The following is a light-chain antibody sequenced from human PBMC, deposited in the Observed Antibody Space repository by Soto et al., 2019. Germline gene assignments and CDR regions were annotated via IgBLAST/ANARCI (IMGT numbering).Light chain of an antibody. CDR2: AVT. CDR1: ISDVGGYNY. J-gene: IGLJ1*01. CDR3: SSYTSSSTL. V-gene: IGLV2-14*01. Sequence: QSAPTQPASVSGSPGQSITISCTGTISDVGGYNYVSWYQQHPGKAPKLMIYAVTDRPSGVSSRFSGSKSGNTASLTISGLQAEDEADYYCSSYTSSSTLFGTGTKVTVL.